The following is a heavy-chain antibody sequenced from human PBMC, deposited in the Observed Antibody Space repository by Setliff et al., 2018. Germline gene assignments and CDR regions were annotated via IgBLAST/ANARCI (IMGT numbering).Heavy chain of an antibody. D-gene: IGHD3-10*01. CDR3: VMGSGALGPN. CDR1: GYSISSGYY. J-gene: IGHJ4*02. CDR2: IYRTGTT. V-gene: IGHV4-38-2*01. Sequence: PSETLSLTCGVSGYSISSGYYWGWIRQPPGKGLEWIGSIYRTGTTHYNPSLKNRFTMSRDNAKNSLYPQMNSLRAEDTAVYYCVMGSGALGPNWGQGTLVTVSS.